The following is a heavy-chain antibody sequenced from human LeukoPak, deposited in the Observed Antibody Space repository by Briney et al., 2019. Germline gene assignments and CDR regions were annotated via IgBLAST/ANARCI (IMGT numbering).Heavy chain of an antibody. D-gene: IGHD6-19*01. V-gene: IGHV3-53*01. CDR1: GVTVSSKD. CDR2: IYSGGST. CDR3: AKAEYSSGWCPY. Sequence: GGSLRLSCAASGVTVSSKDMSWVRQAPGKGLEWVSIIYSGGSTYYADSVKGRFTISRDNSKNTLYLQMNSLRAEDTAVYYRAKAEYSSGWCPYWGQGTLVTVSS. J-gene: IGHJ4*02.